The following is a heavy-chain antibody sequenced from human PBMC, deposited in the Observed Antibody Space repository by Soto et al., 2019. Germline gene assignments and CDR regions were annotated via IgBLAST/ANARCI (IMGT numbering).Heavy chain of an antibody. V-gene: IGHV1-8*01. Sequence: GASVKVSCKASGYTFASYEINWVRQATGQGLEWMGWMNPNSGNTGYAQKFQGRVTMTRNTSASTGYMELSSLRSEDTAVYYCARGKGEYIDWLLPFDAFDIWGQGTVVTVSS. D-gene: IGHD3-9*01. CDR1: GYTFASYE. CDR3: ARGKGEYIDWLLPFDAFDI. J-gene: IGHJ3*02. CDR2: MNPNSGNT.